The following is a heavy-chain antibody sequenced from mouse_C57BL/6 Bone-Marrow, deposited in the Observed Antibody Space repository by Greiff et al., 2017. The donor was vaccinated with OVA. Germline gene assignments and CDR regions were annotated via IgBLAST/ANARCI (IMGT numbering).Heavy chain of an antibody. CDR3: ARDSSGFAY. D-gene: IGHD3-2*01. V-gene: IGHV1-64*01. CDR2: IHPNSGST. CDR1: GHTFTSYW. Sequence: QVQLKQPGAELVKPGASVKLSCKASGHTFTSYWMHWVKQRPGQGLEWIGMIHPNSGSTNYNEKFKSKATLTVDKSSSTAYMQLSSLTSEDSAVYYCARDSSGFAYWGQGTLVTVSA. J-gene: IGHJ3*01.